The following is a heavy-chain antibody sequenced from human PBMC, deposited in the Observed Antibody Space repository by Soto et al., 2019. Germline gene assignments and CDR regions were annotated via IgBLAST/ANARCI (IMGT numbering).Heavy chain of an antibody. CDR2: IYYSGST. V-gene: IGHV4-31*03. D-gene: IGHD3-22*01. CDR1: GGSISSGGYY. J-gene: IGHJ6*02. Sequence: PSETLSLPCTVSGGSISSGGYYWSWIRQHPGKGLEWIGYIYYSGSTYYNPSLKSRVTISVDTSKNQFSLKLSSVTAADTAVYYCARDSLTSSGYSGPDYGMDVWGQGTTVNLSS. CDR3: ARDSLTSSGYSGPDYGMDV.